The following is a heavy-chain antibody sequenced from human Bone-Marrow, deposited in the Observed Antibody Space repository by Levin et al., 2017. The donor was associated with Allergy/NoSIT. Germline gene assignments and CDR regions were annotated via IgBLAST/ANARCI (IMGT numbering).Heavy chain of an antibody. CDR3: ARASFCGGGCYYYFDY. CDR2: IRQDGSDK. V-gene: IGHV3-7*04. D-gene: IGHD2-21*02. J-gene: IGHJ4*02. CDR1: GFTFSSYW. Sequence: SGGSLRLSCTASGFTFSSYWMHWVRQAPGKGLESVATIRQDGSDKYYVDSVKGRFTISRDNAENSLFLQMNSLRAEDTAIYYCARASFCGGGCYYYFDYWGQGTLVTVSS.